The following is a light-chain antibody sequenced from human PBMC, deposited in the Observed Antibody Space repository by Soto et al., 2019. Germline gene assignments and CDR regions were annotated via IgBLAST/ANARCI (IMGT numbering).Light chain of an antibody. CDR1: SSDVGGYNY. CDR2: DVS. CDR3: SSYTSSSTFYG. J-gene: IGLJ1*01. V-gene: IGLV2-14*01. Sequence: QSVLTQPASVSGSPGQSITISCTGTSSDVGGYNYVSWFQQHPGKAPKLMIYDVSNRPSGVSNLFSGSKSGNTASLTISGLQAEDEADYYCSSYTSSSTFYGFGTGTKVTVL.